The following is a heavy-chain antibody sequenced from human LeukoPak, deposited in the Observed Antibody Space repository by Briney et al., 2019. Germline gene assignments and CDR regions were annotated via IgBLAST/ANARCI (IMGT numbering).Heavy chain of an antibody. Sequence: SVRVSCKASGGTFSSYAISWVRQAPGQGLEWMGGIIPIFGTANYAQKFQGRVTITADESTSTAYMELSSLRSEDTAVYYCARERPRAAAAPLWGQGTLVTVSS. CDR3: ARERPRAAAAPL. D-gene: IGHD6-13*01. CDR1: GGTFSSYA. V-gene: IGHV1-69*13. J-gene: IGHJ4*02. CDR2: IIPIFGTA.